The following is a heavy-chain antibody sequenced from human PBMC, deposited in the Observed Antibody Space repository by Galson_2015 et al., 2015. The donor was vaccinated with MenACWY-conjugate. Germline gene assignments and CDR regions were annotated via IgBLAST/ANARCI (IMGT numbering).Heavy chain of an antibody. D-gene: IGHD4-23*01. CDR3: ARRGYGGNSGFDF. J-gene: IGHJ4*02. V-gene: IGHV5-10-1*01. CDR2: IDPRDSYT. Sequence: QSGAEVKKPGESLMISCKTSGYSFTIHYISWVRQVPGKGLEWMGRIDPRDSYTMYSPAFLGHVTISADKSINTAYLQWSSLETSDTAKYYCARRGYGGNSGFDFWGQGTLVTVSS. CDR1: GYSFTIHY.